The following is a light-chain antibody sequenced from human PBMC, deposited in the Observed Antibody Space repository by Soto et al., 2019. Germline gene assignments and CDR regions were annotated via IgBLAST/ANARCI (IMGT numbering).Light chain of an antibody. CDR2: EVS. J-gene: IGLJ1*01. Sequence: QSVLTQPASVSGSPGQSITISCTGTSSDVGGYNYVSWYQQHPGKAPKLMIYEVSNRPSGVSNRFSGSKSGITASLTISGLQAEDEADYYCSSYTSSSTLPYVFGTGTKVTVL. V-gene: IGLV2-14*01. CDR3: SSYTSSSTLPYV. CDR1: SSDVGGYNY.